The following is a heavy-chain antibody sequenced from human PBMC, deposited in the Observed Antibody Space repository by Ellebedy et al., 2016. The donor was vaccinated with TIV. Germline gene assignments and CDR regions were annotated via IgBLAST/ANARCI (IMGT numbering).Heavy chain of an antibody. V-gene: IGHV1-18*01. J-gene: IGHJ4*02. Sequence: AASVKVSCKASTNTFTSHYIIWVRQAPGQGLEWMGWISAYNGKTDYAQRVKDRGTMTTDTSTSTAYMYLRSLRSDDTAVYYCARDDRRTTTVSRYWGQGTLVTVSS. D-gene: IGHD4-17*01. CDR3: ARDDRRTTTVSRY. CDR1: TNTFTSHY. CDR2: ISAYNGKT.